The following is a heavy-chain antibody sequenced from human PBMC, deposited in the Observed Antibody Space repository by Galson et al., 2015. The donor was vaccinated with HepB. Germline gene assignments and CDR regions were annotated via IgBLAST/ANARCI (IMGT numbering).Heavy chain of an antibody. V-gene: IGHV3-33*01. Sequence: SLRLSCASSGFTFSRYGMHWVRQAPGKGLEWVAVIWYDGSYKYYAGSVKGRFTVSRENSKNTLFLQVNSLRAEDTAVYYCARDREPYSYGDSWYYGMDVWGQGTTVTVSS. CDR2: IWYDGSYK. J-gene: IGHJ6*02. CDR3: ARDREPYSYGDSWYYGMDV. CDR1: GFTFSRYG. D-gene: IGHD3-16*01.